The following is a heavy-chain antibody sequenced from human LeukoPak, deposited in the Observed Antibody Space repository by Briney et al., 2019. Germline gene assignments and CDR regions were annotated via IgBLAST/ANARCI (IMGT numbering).Heavy chain of an antibody. CDR2: IRYDGSNK. Sequence: GGSLRLSCAASGFTFSSYGMHWVRQAPGKGLEWVAFIRYDGSNKYYADSVKGRFTISRDNSKNTLYLQMNSLRAEDTAVYYCAKDDWVIAAAVRLYYYYYGTDVWAKGPRSPSP. CDR3: AKDDWVIAAAVRLYYYYYGTDV. V-gene: IGHV3-30*02. D-gene: IGHD6-13*01. J-gene: IGHJ6*02. CDR1: GFTFSSYG.